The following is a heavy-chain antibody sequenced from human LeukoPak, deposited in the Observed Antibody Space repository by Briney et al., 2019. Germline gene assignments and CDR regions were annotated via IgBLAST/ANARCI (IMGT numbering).Heavy chain of an antibody. Sequence: GGSLRLSCAASGFTFSSYWMSWVRQAPGKGLEWVANIKQDGSEKYYVDSVKGRFTISRDNAKNSLYLQMNTLRAEDTALYYCARGGRANGVYDAFDIWGQGTMVTVSS. CDR3: ARGGRANGVYDAFDI. CDR2: IKQDGSEK. V-gene: IGHV3-7*01. J-gene: IGHJ3*02. CDR1: GFTFSSYW. D-gene: IGHD2-8*01.